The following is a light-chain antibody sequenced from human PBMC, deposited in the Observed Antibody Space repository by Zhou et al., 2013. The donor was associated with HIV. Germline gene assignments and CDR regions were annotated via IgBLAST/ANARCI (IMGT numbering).Light chain of an antibody. CDR2: AAS. V-gene: IGKV1-33*01. CDR1: QSIRMY. Sequence: DIQVTQSPSTLSASVGDRVTITCRASQSIRMYLNWYQQKPGKAPKLLIYAASSLQSGVPSRFSGSASGTDFTLTISSLQPEDIATYYCQQYDDLPLTFGGGTKVEIK. CDR3: QQYDDLPLT. J-gene: IGKJ4*01.